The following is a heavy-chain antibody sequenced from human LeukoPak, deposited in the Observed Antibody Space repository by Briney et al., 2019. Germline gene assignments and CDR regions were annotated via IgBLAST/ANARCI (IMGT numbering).Heavy chain of an antibody. V-gene: IGHV3-13*01. CDR1: GFTISSFD. CDR2: IGTASDT. CDR3: ARGPPRGKYYYMDV. J-gene: IGHJ6*03. D-gene: IGHD1-1*01. Sequence: GGSLRLPCAASGFTISSFDMHWVRQPTGQGLEWVSTIGTASDTYYPGSVEGRFTLSRDNAKNSLYLQMNSLTAGDTAVYYCARGPPRGKYYYMDVWGKGTTVTVSS.